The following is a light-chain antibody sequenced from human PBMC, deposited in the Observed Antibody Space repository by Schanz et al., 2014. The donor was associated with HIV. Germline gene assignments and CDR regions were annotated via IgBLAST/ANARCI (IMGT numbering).Light chain of an antibody. CDR3: SSYRGDHTLV. V-gene: IGLV2-14*01. J-gene: IGLJ3*02. CDR1: SSDVGGYNY. Sequence: QSALTQPASVSGSPGQSITIPCTGTSSDVGGYNYVSWYQQHPGKAPKLMIYDVSNRPSGVSNRFSGSKSGNTASLTISGLQAEDEADYYCSSYRGDHTLVFGGGTKLTVL. CDR2: DVS.